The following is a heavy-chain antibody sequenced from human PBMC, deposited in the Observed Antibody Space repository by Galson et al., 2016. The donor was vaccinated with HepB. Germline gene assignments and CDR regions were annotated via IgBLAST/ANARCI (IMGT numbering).Heavy chain of an antibody. CDR3: ARSKGYYYYAMDV. CDR2: ISYDGSNK. Sequence: SLRLSCAVSQFTLSTYAMNWVRQAPGKGLEWVAVISYDGSNKYYADSVKGRFTISRDNSKNTLYLQMDSLRPEDTAVHYCARSKGYYYYAMDVWGQGTTVTVSS. CDR1: QFTLSTYA. J-gene: IGHJ6*02. V-gene: IGHV3-30-3*01.